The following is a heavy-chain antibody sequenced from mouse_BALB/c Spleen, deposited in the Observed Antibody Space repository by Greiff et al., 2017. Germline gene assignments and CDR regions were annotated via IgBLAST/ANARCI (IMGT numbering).Heavy chain of an antibody. D-gene: IGHD4-1*01. CDR1: GFTFSSFG. V-gene: IGHV5-17*02. J-gene: IGHJ4*01. CDR2: ISSGSSTI. Sequence: EVKLMESGGGLVQPGGSRKLSCAASGFTFSSFGMHWVRQAPEKGLEWVAYISSGSSTIYYADTVKGRFTISRDNPKNTLFLQMTSLRSEDTAMYYCARAANWDAMDYWGQGTSVTVSS. CDR3: ARAANWDAMDY.